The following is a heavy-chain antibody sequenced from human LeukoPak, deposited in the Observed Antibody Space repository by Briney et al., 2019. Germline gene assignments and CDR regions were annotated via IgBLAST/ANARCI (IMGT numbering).Heavy chain of an antibody. CDR1: GYTFTTYS. V-gene: IGHV1-3*01. D-gene: IGHD1-26*01. J-gene: IGHJ6*02. CDR3: AGDLTPLGRGYYYYGMDV. CDR2: INAGNGNT. Sequence: ASVKVSCKASGYTFTTYSMHWVRQAPGQRLEWMGWINAGNGNTKYSQKFQGRVTITRDTSANTAYMELSSLRSEDTAVYYCAGDLTPLGRGYYYYGMDVWGQGTTVTVSS.